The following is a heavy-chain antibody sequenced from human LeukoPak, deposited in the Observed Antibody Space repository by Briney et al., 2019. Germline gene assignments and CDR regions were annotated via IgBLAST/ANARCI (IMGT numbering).Heavy chain of an antibody. V-gene: IGHV4-39*07. CDR3: ARVFRYYGSGSSLDY. Sequence: PSETLSLTCTVSGGSISSTSYYWGWIRQPPGKGLEWIGSISYSGTTYYNPSLKSRVTISVDTSKNQFSLKLSSVTAADTAVYYCARVFRYYGSGSSLDYWGQGTLVTVSS. CDR1: GGSISSTSYY. J-gene: IGHJ4*02. CDR2: ISYSGTT. D-gene: IGHD3-10*01.